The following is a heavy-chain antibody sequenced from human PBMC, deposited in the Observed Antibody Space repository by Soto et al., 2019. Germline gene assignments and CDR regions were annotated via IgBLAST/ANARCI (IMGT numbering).Heavy chain of an antibody. CDR1: GYSLTSHR. CDR2: IDPSDSYT. Sequence: PAESLNTASKVSGYSLTSHRLSGVRHMPGKSLEWMGRIDPSDSYTNYSPSFQGHVTISADKSISTAYLQWSSLKASDTAMYYCARRGIVVDYYYYYGMDVWGQGTTVTVSS. D-gene: IGHD3-22*01. J-gene: IGHJ6*02. CDR3: ARRGIVVDYYYYYGMDV. V-gene: IGHV5-10-1*01.